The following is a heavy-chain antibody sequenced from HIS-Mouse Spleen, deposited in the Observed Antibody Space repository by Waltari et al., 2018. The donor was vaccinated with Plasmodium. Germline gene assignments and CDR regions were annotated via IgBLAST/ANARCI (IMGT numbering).Heavy chain of an antibody. CDR2: IYYSGST. Sequence: QLQLQESGPGLVKPSETLSLTCTVSGGSISSSSYYWGWIRQPPGKGLEWIGSIYYSGSTYYNPSLKSRVTISVDTSKNQCSRKLSSVTAADTAVYYCARDRITGTSYFVYWGQGTLVTVSS. CDR1: GGSISSSSYY. V-gene: IGHV4-39*07. D-gene: IGHD1-7*01. J-gene: IGHJ4*02. CDR3: ARDRITGTSYFVY.